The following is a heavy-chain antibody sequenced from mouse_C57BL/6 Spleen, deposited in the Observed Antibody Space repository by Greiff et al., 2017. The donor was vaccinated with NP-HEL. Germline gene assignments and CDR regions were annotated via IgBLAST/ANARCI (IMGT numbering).Heavy chain of an antibody. CDR2: INYDGSST. V-gene: IGHV5-16*01. D-gene: IGHD1-1*01. J-gene: IGHJ1*03. Sequence: EVQVVESEGGLVQPGRSMKLSCTASGFTFSDYYMAWVRQVPEKGLEWVANINYDGSSTYYLDSLKSRFIISRDNAKNILYLQMSSLKSEDTATYYCARDPPSYYYGSSWYFDVWGTGTTVTVSS. CDR3: ARDPPSYYYGSSWYFDV. CDR1: GFTFSDYY.